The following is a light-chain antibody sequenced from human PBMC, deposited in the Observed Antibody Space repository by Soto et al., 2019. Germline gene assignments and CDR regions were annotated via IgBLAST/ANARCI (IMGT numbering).Light chain of an antibody. CDR1: QSLLHSNGYYC. CDR2: LGS. Sequence: DIVMTQSPLSLPVTPGEPASISCRSSQSLLHSNGYYCLDWYLQKPGQSPQLLIYLGSNRASGVPARFSGSGSGTDFTLKISRVEAEDVGVYYCMQALQTPVTFGGGTKVEIK. V-gene: IGKV2-28*01. J-gene: IGKJ4*01. CDR3: MQALQTPVT.